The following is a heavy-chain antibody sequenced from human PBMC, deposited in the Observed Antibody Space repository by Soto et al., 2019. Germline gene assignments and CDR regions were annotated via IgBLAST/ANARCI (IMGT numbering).Heavy chain of an antibody. J-gene: IGHJ4*02. CDR2: INGASVGP. Sequence: GGSLRLSCAASGFTFSNYVMSWVRQAPGKGLEWVSVINGASVGPEYADSVKGRFTISRDDSKQTAYLEMKSLRAEDTAVYYCGRDPYSGARYYLDLWGQGTQVTVSS. CDR1: GFTFSNYV. V-gene: IGHV3-23*01. CDR3: GRDPYSGARYYLDL. D-gene: IGHD1-26*01.